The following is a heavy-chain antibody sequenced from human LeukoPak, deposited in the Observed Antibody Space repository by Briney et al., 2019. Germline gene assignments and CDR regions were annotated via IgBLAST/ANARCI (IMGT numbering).Heavy chain of an antibody. CDR1: GYTFTGYY. V-gene: IGHV1-2*02. D-gene: IGHD2-2*02. CDR3: AREGAPGYCSSSSCYTIGY. J-gene: IGHJ4*02. CDR2: INPNSGGT. Sequence: ASVKVSCKASGYTFTGYYMHWVRQAPGLGLEWMGWINPNSGGTNYAQKFQGRVTMTRDTSISTAYMELSRLRSDDAAVYYCAREGAPGYCSSSSCYTIGYWGQGTLVTVSS.